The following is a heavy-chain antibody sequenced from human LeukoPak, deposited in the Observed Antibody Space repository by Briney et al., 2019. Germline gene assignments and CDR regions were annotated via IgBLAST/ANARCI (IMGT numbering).Heavy chain of an antibody. J-gene: IGHJ4*02. V-gene: IGHV3-30-3*01. CDR3: ARSPFNIAAADY. D-gene: IGHD6-13*01. CDR1: GFTFSSYA. CDR2: ISYDGSNK. Sequence: GRSLRLSCAAPGFTFSSYAMHWVRQAPGKGLEWVAVISYDGSNKYYADSVKGRFTISRDNSKNTLYLQMNSLRAEDTAVYYCARSPFNIAAADYWGQGTLVTVSS.